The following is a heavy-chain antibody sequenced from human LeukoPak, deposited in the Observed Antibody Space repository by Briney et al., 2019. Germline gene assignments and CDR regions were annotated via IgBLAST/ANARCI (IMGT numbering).Heavy chain of an antibody. Sequence: ASVKVSCKASGYTFTSYGISWVRQAPGQGLEWMGWINTYNGNTNYAQKLQGRVTMTTDTSTRTAYMALRSLRSDDTAVYYCARTSHGYRRGWQKFNLDYGGQGTLVPVPS. CDR3: ARTSHGYRRGWQKFNLDY. J-gene: IGHJ4*02. V-gene: IGHV1-18*01. CDR2: INTYNGNT. D-gene: IGHD6-19*01. CDR1: GYTFTSYG.